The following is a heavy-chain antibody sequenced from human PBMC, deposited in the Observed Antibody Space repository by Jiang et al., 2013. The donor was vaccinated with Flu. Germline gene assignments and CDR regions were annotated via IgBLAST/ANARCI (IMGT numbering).Heavy chain of an antibody. CDR1: GYSFNDYW. CDR2: IYPGDSDT. J-gene: IGHJ4*02. D-gene: IGHD3-10*01. CDR3: ARHSSYYGSATGFDY. V-gene: IGHV5-51*01. Sequence: EVKKPGESLKISCKGSGYSFNDYWIGWVRQMPGKGLEWMGIIYPGDSDTRYSPSFQGQVTISADKSITTAYLQWSSLKASDTAIYYCARHSSYYGSATGFDYWGQGTLVTVSS.